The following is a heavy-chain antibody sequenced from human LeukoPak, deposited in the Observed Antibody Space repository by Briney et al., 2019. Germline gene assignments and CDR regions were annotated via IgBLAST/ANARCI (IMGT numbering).Heavy chain of an antibody. CDR2: IIPLLGTT. CDR1: RGTFSNYA. V-gene: IGHV1-69*05. Sequence: SVKVSCKASRGTFSNYAVSWVRQAPGQGLEWMGGIIPLLGTTNYAQKFQGRVTVSTDESASTAYMELDSLRSEDTAVYYCARAGYSSPTFDYWGQGTLVIVSS. J-gene: IGHJ4*02. CDR3: ARAGYSSPTFDY. D-gene: IGHD5-24*01.